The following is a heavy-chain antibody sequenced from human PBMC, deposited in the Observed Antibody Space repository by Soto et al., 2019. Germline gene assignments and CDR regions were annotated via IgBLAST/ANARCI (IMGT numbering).Heavy chain of an antibody. Sequence: SVKVSCKASGGTFSSYAISWVRQAPGQGLEWMGGIIPIFGTANYAQKFQGRVTITADESTSTAYMELSSLRSEDTAVYYCARGDIVVVTAINGYYYYGMDVWGQGTTVTVYS. CDR2: IIPIFGTA. CDR3: ARGDIVVVTAINGYYYYGMDV. D-gene: IGHD2-21*02. CDR1: GGTFSSYA. V-gene: IGHV1-69*13. J-gene: IGHJ6*02.